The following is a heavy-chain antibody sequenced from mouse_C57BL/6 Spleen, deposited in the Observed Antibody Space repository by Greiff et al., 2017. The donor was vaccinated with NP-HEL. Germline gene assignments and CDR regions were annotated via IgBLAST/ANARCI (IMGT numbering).Heavy chain of an antibody. J-gene: IGHJ1*03. CDR3: ARDGNYEWYFDV. CDR2: IHPNSGSP. Sequence: VQLQQSGAELVKPGASVKLSCKASGYTFTSYWMHWVKQRPGQGLEWIGMIHPNSGSPNYNEKFKSKDTLTVDKSSSPAYMQLSSLSSEYSAVYYCARDGNYEWYFDVWGTGTTVTVSS. CDR1: GYTFTSYW. D-gene: IGHD2-1*01. V-gene: IGHV1-64*01.